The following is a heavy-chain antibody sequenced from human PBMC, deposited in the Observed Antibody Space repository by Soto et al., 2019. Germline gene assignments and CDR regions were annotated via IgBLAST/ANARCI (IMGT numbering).Heavy chain of an antibody. CDR2: IYYSGST. Sequence: PSETLSLTCTVSGGSVSSGSYYWSWIRQLPGKGLEWIGYIYYSGSTNYNPSLKSRVTISVDTSKNQFSLKLSSVTAADTAVYYCARGGVCTNGVCYTAGFDYWGQGTLVTVSS. J-gene: IGHJ4*02. D-gene: IGHD2-8*01. CDR1: GGSVSSGSYY. V-gene: IGHV4-61*01. CDR3: ARGGVCTNGVCYTAGFDY.